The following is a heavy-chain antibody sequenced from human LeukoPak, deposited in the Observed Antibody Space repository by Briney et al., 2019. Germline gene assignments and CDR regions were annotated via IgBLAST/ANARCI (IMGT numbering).Heavy chain of an antibody. CDR3: AASSSWYGIDY. D-gene: IGHD6-13*01. CDR2: MNPNSGNT. V-gene: IGHV1-8*02. J-gene: IGHJ4*02. CDR1: GYTFTSYG. Sequence: ASVKVSCKASGYTFTSYGISWVRQAPGQGLEWMGWMNPNSGNTGYAQKFQGRVTMTRNTSISTAYMELSSLRSEDTAVYYCAASSSWYGIDYWGQGTLVTVSS.